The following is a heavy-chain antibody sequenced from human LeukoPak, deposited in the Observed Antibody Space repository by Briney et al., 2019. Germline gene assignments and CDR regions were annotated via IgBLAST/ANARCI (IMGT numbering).Heavy chain of an antibody. CDR2: INHSGST. CDR3: ARANYDILTGYPYAFDI. D-gene: IGHD3-9*01. V-gene: IGHV4-34*01. J-gene: IGHJ3*02. Sequence: SETLSLTCAVYGGSFSGYYWSWIRQPPGKGLEWIGEINHSGSTYYNPSLKSRVTISVDRSKNQFSLKLSSVTAADTAVYYCARANYDILTGYPYAFDIWGQGTMVTVSS. CDR1: GGSFSGYY.